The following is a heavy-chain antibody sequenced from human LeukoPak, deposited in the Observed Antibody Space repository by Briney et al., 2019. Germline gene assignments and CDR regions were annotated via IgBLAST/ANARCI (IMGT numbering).Heavy chain of an antibody. V-gene: IGHV3-30*03. CDR2: ISFDGSNK. CDR1: GFTFSSYG. Sequence: PGGSLRLSCAASGFTFSSYGMHWVRQAPGKGLEWVAVISFDGSNKNYADSVKGRFTISRDNSKNTLYLQMNSLRAEDTAVYYCAAGHYVWGSYQVPFDYWGQGTLVTVSS. CDR3: AAGHYVWGSYQVPFDY. J-gene: IGHJ4*02. D-gene: IGHD3-16*02.